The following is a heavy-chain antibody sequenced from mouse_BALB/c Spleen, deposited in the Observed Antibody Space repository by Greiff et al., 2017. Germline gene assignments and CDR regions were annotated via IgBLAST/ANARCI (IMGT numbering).Heavy chain of an antibody. J-gene: IGHJ2*01. CDR2: ISSGGSYT. CDR1: GFTFSSYA. CDR3: ARGGRPVYFDY. V-gene: IGHV5-9-4*01. Sequence: EVKLMESGGGLVKPGGSLKLSCAASGFTFSSYAMSWVRQSPEKRLEWVAEISSGGSYTYYPDTVTGRFTISRDNAKNTLYLEMSSLRSEDTAMYYCARGGRPVYFDYWGQGTTLTVSS.